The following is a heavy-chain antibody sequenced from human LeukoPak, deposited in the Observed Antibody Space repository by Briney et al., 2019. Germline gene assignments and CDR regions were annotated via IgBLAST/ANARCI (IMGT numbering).Heavy chain of an antibody. CDR1: GCTFTSYG. J-gene: IGHJ6*04. V-gene: IGHV1-18*04. D-gene: IGHD3-9*01. Sequence: GASVKVCCKASGCTFTSYGISWGRQAPGQGVEGRGWISAYNGNTNYAHKLQGRVTMTTDKSKSTAYMELRSLRSDDTAVYYCARSKRAYYDILRGGMDVWGKGTTVTVSS. CDR2: ISAYNGNT. CDR3: ARSKRAYYDILRGGMDV.